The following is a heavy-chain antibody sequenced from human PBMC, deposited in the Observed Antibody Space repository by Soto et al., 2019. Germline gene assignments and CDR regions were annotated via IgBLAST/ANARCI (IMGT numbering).Heavy chain of an antibody. CDR3: ARTYYYDSSGYYYPVFDY. J-gene: IGHJ4*02. CDR1: EYSSTRYW. V-gene: IGHV5-51*01. D-gene: IGHD3-22*01. Sequence: KDSCRVGEYSSTRYWIGRVSQMPGKGLEWMGIIYPGDSDTRYSPSFQGQVTISADKSISTAYLQWSSLKASDTAMYYCARTYYYDSSGYYYPVFDYWGQGTLVTVSS. CDR2: IYPGDSDT.